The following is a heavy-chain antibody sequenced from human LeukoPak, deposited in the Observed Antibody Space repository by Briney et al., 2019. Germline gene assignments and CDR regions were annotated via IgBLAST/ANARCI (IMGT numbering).Heavy chain of an antibody. CDR2: INHSGST. CDR1: GGSLSGYY. D-gene: IGHD4-23*01. Sequence: SETLSLTCAVYGGSLSGYYWSWIRQPPGKGLEWIGEINHSGSTNYNPSLKSRVTISVDTSKNQFSLKLSSVTAADTAVYYCARVTTVAPEAFDIWGQGTMVTVSS. V-gene: IGHV4-34*01. CDR3: ARVTTVAPEAFDI. J-gene: IGHJ3*02.